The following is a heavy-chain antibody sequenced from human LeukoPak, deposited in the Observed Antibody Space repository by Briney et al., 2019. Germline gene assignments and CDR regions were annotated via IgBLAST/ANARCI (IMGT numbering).Heavy chain of an antibody. V-gene: IGHV3-15*01. J-gene: IGHJ4*02. D-gene: IGHD1-26*01. CDR2: IKSKTDGGTT. CDR1: GFTFSNAW. CDR3: TTERELLFFDY. Sequence: GGSLRLSCAASGFTFSNAWMSWVRQAPGKGLEWVGRIKSKTDGGTTDYAAPVKGRFTISRDDSKNTLYLQMNSLKTKDTAVYYCTTERELLFFDYWGQGTLVTVSS.